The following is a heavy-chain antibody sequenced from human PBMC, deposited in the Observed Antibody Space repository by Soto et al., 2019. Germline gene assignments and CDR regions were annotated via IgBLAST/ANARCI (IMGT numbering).Heavy chain of an antibody. CDR3: ARGVILWFGELLSKRGYYYYGMDV. D-gene: IGHD3-10*01. J-gene: IGHJ6*02. CDR1: GGSFSGYY. CDR2: INHSGST. V-gene: IGHV4-34*01. Sequence: SETLSLTCAVYGGSFSGYYWSWIRQPPGKGLEWIGEINHSGSTNYNPSLKSRVTISVDTSKNQFSLKLSSVTAADTAVYYCARGVILWFGELLSKRGYYYYGMDVWGQGTTVTVSS.